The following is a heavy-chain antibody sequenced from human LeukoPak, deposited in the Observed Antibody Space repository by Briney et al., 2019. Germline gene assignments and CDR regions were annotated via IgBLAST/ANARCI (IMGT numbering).Heavy chain of an antibody. V-gene: IGHV1-18*04. CDR1: GYTFTDYY. D-gene: IGHD6-13*01. CDR3: ARESSSWYLDY. CDR2: ISAYNGNT. J-gene: IGHJ4*02. Sequence: ASVKVSCKASGYTFTDYYMHWVRQAPGQGLEWMGWISAYNGNTNYAQKLQGRVTMTTDTSTSTAYMELRSPRSDDTAVYYCARESSSWYLDYWGQGTLVTVSS.